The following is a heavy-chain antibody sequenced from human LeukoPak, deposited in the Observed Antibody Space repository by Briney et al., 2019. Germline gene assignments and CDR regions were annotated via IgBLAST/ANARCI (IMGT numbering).Heavy chain of an antibody. CDR2: ISSSSSYI. J-gene: IGHJ6*02. CDR1: GFTFSSYG. CDR3: ARDIIAARGGYYYGMDV. V-gene: IGHV3-21*01. D-gene: IGHD6-6*01. Sequence: PGGSLRLSCAASGFTFSSYGMNWVRQAPGKGLEWVSSISSSSSYIYYADSVKGRFTISRDNAKNSLYLQMNSLRAEDTAVYYCARDIIAARGGYYYGMDVWGQGTAVTVSS.